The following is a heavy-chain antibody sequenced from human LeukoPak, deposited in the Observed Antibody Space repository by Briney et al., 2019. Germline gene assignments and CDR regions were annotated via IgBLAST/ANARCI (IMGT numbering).Heavy chain of an antibody. CDR2: ISYDGSNK. CDR3: AREYATIVVVPAARGFDY. V-gene: IGHV3-30-3*01. Sequence: YPGGSLRLSCAASGFIFSSYWMSWVRQAPGKGLEWVAVISYDGSNKYYADSVKGRFTISRDNSKNTLYLQMNSLRAEDTAVYYCAREYATIVVVPAARGFDYWGQGTLVTVSS. CDR1: GFIFSSYW. J-gene: IGHJ4*02. D-gene: IGHD2-2*01.